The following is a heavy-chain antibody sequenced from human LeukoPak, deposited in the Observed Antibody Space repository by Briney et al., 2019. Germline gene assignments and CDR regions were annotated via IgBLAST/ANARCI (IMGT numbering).Heavy chain of an antibody. J-gene: IGHJ6*02. Sequence: SQTLSLTCAISGDSVSSNSAAWNWIRQSPSRGLEWLGRTYYRSKWYNDYAVSVKSRITINPDTSKNQFSLQLNSVTPEDTAVYYCARVVPIAAAGTYYYGMDVWGQGTTVTVSS. D-gene: IGHD6-13*01. CDR3: ARVVPIAAAGTYYYGMDV. V-gene: IGHV6-1*01. CDR1: GDSVSSNSAA. CDR2: TYYRSKWYN.